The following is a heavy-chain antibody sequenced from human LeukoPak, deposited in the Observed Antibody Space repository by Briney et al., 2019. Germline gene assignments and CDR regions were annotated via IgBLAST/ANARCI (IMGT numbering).Heavy chain of an antibody. Sequence: ASVKVSCKASGYTFFSYGITWVRQAPGRGLEWMGWINPNSGGTNYAQKFQGRVTMTRDTSISTAYMELSRLRSDDTAVYYCARGYYDSSGYPLSIDYWGQGTLVTVSS. D-gene: IGHD3-22*01. CDR2: INPNSGGT. V-gene: IGHV1-2*02. J-gene: IGHJ4*02. CDR1: GYTFFSYG. CDR3: ARGYYDSSGYPLSIDY.